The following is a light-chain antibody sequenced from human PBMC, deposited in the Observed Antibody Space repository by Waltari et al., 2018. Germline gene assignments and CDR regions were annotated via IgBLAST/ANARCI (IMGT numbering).Light chain of an antibody. Sequence: EIVLTQSPGTLSLSPGERATLSCRASQSISGSWLAWYQQKPGQAPRLLMYGASSRATAIPDRCSGSGSGTDFTLPISRLEPEYFAVYYCQQYDASSVTSCGGTKVEIK. J-gene: IGKJ4*01. CDR2: GAS. CDR1: QSISGSW. CDR3: QQYDASSVT. V-gene: IGKV3-20*01.